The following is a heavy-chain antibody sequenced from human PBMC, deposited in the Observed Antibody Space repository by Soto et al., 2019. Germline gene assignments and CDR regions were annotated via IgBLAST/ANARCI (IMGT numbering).Heavy chain of an antibody. CDR2: INPNSGGT. Sequence: ASVKVSCKASGYTFTGYSMHWVRQAPGQGLEWMGWINPNSGGTNYAQNFQGWVTLTRDTFISTAYMELSRLRSDDTAVYYCARDRYYDSSGYYYADYYYYNGLDVWGQGTTVTVSS. D-gene: IGHD3-22*01. CDR1: GYTFTGYS. CDR3: ARDRYYDSSGYYYADYYYYNGLDV. V-gene: IGHV1-2*04. J-gene: IGHJ6*02.